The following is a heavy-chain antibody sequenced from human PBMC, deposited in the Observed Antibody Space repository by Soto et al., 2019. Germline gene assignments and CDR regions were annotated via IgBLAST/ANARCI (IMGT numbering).Heavy chain of an antibody. CDR1: RVSISSNW. V-gene: IGHV4-4*02. CDR3: ATYYDILTGYTFDS. CDR2: IYHSGGP. D-gene: IGHD3-9*01. Sequence: PSETLSLTCAVSRVSISSNWWSWVRQPPGKGLEWIGEIYHSGGPRYNPSLKSRVTISVDKSKNQLSLKLNSVTAADTAVYYCATYYDILTGYTFDSWGQGTLVTVSS. J-gene: IGHJ4*02.